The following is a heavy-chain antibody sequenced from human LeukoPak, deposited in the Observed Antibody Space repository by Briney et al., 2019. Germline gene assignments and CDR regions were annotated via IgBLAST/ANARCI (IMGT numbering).Heavy chain of an antibody. CDR2: INHSGST. Sequence: SETLSLTCAVYGESFSGYYWSWIRQPPGKGLEWIGDINHSGSTNYNPSLKSRVTISVDTSKNQFSLKLSSVTAADTAVYYCATEWWLDLWGRGTLVTVSS. J-gene: IGHJ2*01. CDR3: ATEWWLDL. D-gene: IGHD2-15*01. CDR1: GESFSGYY. V-gene: IGHV4-34*01.